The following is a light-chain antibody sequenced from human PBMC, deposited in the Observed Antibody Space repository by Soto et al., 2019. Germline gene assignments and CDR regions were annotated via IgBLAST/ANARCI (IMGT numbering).Light chain of an antibody. Sequence: EIVLTQSPGTLSLSPGERATLSCKASQSVRNNLVWYLQKPGQAPRPIIYDATTRATGIPVRFSGSGSGTEFTLTISSLQSEDVGVYYCQQYDNWPPKTCGGGTKVDIK. J-gene: IGKJ4*01. V-gene: IGKV3-15*01. CDR1: QSVRNN. CDR2: DAT. CDR3: QQYDNWPPKT.